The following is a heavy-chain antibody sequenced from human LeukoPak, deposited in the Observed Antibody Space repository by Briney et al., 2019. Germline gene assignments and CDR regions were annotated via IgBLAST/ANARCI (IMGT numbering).Heavy chain of an antibody. CDR1: GYSFAGYW. V-gene: IGHV5-51*01. Sequence: GEPLKISCKGSGYSFAGYWIAWVRQMPGRGLEWMGIIWPGDSDTGYCPSFQGQVIISADKFISTAFLQWTSLKASDTAMYYCARTRMRAGLYYFDYWGQGTLVTVSS. CDR3: ARTRMRAGLYYFDY. J-gene: IGHJ4*02. D-gene: IGHD6-13*01. CDR2: IWPGDSDT.